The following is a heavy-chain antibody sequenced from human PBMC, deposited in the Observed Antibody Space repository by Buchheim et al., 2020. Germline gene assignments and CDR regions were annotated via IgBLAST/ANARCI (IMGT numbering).Heavy chain of an antibody. CDR2: ISYDGSNK. V-gene: IGHV3-30*04. J-gene: IGHJ4*02. Sequence: QVQLVESGGGVVQPGRSLRLSCAASGFTFSSYAMHWVRQAPGKGLEWVAVISYDGSNKYYADSVKGRFTISRDNSKNTLYLQMNSLRAEDTAMYYCARDPGIAAAGIDYWGQGTL. D-gene: IGHD6-13*01. CDR3: ARDPGIAAAGIDY. CDR1: GFTFSSYA.